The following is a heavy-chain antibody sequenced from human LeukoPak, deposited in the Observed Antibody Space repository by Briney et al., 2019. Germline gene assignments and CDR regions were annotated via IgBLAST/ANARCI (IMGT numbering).Heavy chain of an antibody. V-gene: IGHV4-59*08. CDR2: INYSGST. CDR3: ARVRGLGVISPYFDY. CDR1: GXSISSHC. J-gene: IGHJ4*02. D-gene: IGHD3-16*02. Sequence: SETLSLTWSVSGXSISSHCGGWIRRPPGKGLEWLGCINYSGSTHYNPSLESRVTISAATSKNQFSLKLSSVTAADTAVYYCARVRGLGVISPYFDYWGQGILVTVSS.